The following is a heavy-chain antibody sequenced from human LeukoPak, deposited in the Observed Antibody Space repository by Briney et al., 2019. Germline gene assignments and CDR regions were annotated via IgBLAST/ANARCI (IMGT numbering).Heavy chain of an antibody. CDR1: GFTFSTYW. J-gene: IGHJ3*02. CDR2: INAHGSST. Sequence: PGGSLRLSCAASGFTFSTYWMHWVRQAPGKGPVWVSRINAHGSSTNYADSVKGRFTISRDNAENTVYLQMNSLSAEDTAMYYCTFSSYGDHIGVDAFDMWGQGTMVTVSS. D-gene: IGHD4-17*01. V-gene: IGHV3-74*01. CDR3: TFSSYGDHIGVDAFDM.